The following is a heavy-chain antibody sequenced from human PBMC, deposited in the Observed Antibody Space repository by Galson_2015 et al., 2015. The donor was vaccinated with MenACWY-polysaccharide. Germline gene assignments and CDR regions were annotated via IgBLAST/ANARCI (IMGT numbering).Heavy chain of an antibody. J-gene: IGHJ6*02. V-gene: IGHV3-48*01. CDR3: AVGGTTAWDMDV. D-gene: IGHD1-26*01. Sequence: SLRLSCAASGFTFSTNSMNWVRRAPGKGLEWISSIGSTTSRGPGTISYAASVRGRFTISRDDAKNTLFLQMNSLSAEDAALYYCAVGGTTAWDMDVWGRGTTVTIFS. CDR2: IGSTTSRGPGTI. CDR1: GFTFSTNS.